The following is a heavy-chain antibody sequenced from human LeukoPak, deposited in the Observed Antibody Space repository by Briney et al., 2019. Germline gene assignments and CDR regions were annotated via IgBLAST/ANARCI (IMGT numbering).Heavy chain of an antibody. CDR2: INPNSGGT. CDR3: ARPQDHGGNVENFDI. CDR1: GYIFTAYH. V-gene: IGHV1-2*02. D-gene: IGHD4-23*01. J-gene: IGHJ3*02. Sequence: ASVKVSRKASGYIFTAYHIHWVRQAPGQGLEWMGWINPNSGGTNYALKFRGRVTMTRDTSISTASMELSRLISDDTAVYYCARPQDHGGNVENFDIWGQGTMVTVSS.